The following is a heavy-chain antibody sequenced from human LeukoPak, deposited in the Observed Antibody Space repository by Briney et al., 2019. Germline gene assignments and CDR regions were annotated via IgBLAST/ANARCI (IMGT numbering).Heavy chain of an antibody. D-gene: IGHD3-3*01. CDR1: GYTFTSYY. V-gene: IGHV1-69*13. CDR2: IIPIFGTA. J-gene: IGHJ6*02. CDR3: ARGDTIFGPYYYYGMDV. Sequence: GASVKVSCKASGYTFTSYYMHWVRQAPGQGLEWMGGIIPIFGTANYAQKFQGRVTITADESTSTAYMELSSLRSEDTAVYYCARGDTIFGPYYYYGMDVWGQGTTVTVSS.